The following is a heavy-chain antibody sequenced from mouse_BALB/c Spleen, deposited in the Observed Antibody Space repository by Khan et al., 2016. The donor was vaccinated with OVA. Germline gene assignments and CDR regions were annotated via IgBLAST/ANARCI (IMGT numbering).Heavy chain of an antibody. CDR2: INTCTGEP. D-gene: IGHD1-1*01. V-gene: IGHV9-3-1*01. CDR3: ARSMPHYYGSRYFDY. J-gene: IGHJ2*01. CDR1: GYTFTNNG. Sequence: QIQLVQSGPELKKPGETIKISCQASGYTFTNNGVDWVKQAPGKGLKWMGWINTCTGEPTYADDFKGRFAFSLEISASTAYLQFNNLKNEDTATYFCARSMPHYYGSRYFDYWGQGTTLTVSS.